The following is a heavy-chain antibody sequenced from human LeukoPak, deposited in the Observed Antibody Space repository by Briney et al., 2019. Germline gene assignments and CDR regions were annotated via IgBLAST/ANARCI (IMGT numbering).Heavy chain of an antibody. V-gene: IGHV4-39*07. CDR3: ARLSYSAVTTPYYFDY. CDR1: GGSISSSSYY. Sequence: SETLSLTCTVSGGSISSSSYYWGWIRQAPGKGLEWIGSIYYSGNTYYNSSLKSRVTISVDTSKNQFSLKLSSVTAADTAVYYCARLSYSAVTTPYYFDYWGQGTLVTVSS. CDR2: IYYSGNT. D-gene: IGHD4-17*01. J-gene: IGHJ4*02.